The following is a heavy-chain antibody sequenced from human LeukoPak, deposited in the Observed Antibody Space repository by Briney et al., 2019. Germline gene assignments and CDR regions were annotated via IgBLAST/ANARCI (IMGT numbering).Heavy chain of an antibody. J-gene: IGHJ2*01. V-gene: IGHV4-39*01. CDR3: ARGWLDIWYFDL. CDR2: IYYSGST. CDR1: GGSISSNDYY. D-gene: IGHD5-12*01. Sequence: PSETLSLTCTVSGGSISSNDYYWDWIRQPPGMGLEYIGSIYYSGSTYYIPSLKSRVTISVDTSKNQFSLKLSSVTAADTAVYYCARGWLDIWYFDLWGRGTLVTVSS.